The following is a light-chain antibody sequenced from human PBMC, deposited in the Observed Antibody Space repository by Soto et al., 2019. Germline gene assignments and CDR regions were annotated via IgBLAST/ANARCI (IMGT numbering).Light chain of an antibody. CDR2: LNSDGSH. V-gene: IGLV4-69*01. J-gene: IGLJ1*01. Sequence: QPVLTQSPSASASLGASVKRTCTLSSGHSSYAIAWHQQQPEKGPRYLMKLNSDGSHSKGDGIPDRFSGSSSGAERYLTISSLQSEDEADYYCQTWGTGFYAFGTGTKLTVL. CDR3: QTWGTGFYA. CDR1: SGHSSYA.